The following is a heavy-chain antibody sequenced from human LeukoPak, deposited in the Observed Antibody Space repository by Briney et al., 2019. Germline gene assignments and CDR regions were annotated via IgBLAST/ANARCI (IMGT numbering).Heavy chain of an antibody. CDR3: AKRSYSGYERDDTFDI. Sequence: GGSLRLSCAASGFTFSSYWMSWVRQAPGKGLEWVANIKQDGSEKYYVDSVKGRFTISRDNAKNSLYLQMNSLRAEDTAVYYCAKRSYSGYERDDTFDIWGQGTMVTVSS. CDR2: IKQDGSEK. CDR1: GFTFSSYW. D-gene: IGHD5-12*01. J-gene: IGHJ3*02. V-gene: IGHV3-7*01.